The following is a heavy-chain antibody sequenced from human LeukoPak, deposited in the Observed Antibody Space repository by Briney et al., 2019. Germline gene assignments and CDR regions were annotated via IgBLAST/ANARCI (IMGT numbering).Heavy chain of an antibody. J-gene: IGHJ4*02. CDR3: ARVDQYYYDSSGYSIFDY. Sequence: SETLSLTCSVSSGSISSFYCNWMRQPAGKGLEWIGRIYTSGTTTYNPSLKSRVTMSVDTSKNQFSLKLCSVTAADTAVYYCARVDQYYYDSSGYSIFDYWGQGTLVTVSS. CDR2: IYTSGTT. CDR1: SGSISSFY. V-gene: IGHV4-4*07. D-gene: IGHD3-22*01.